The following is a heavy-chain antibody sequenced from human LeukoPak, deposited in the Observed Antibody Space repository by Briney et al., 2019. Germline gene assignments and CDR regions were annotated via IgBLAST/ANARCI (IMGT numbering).Heavy chain of an antibody. D-gene: IGHD1-1*01. CDR1: GYSISSGYY. V-gene: IGHV4-38-2*02. J-gene: IGHJ6*03. CDR3: ARGTGTHYYYYYMDA. Sequence: SETLSLTCTVSGYSISSGYYWGWIRQPPGKGLEWIGSIYHSGRTFYNPSLKSRVTISVDTSKNQFSLKLSSVTAADTAVYYCARGTGTHYYYYYMDAWGKGTTVTVSS. CDR2: IYHSGRT.